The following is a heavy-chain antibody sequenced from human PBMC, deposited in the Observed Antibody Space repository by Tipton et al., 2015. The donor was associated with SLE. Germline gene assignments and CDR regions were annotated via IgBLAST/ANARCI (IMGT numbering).Heavy chain of an antibody. CDR1: GDSVSSNSAA. Sequence: GLVKPSQTLSLTCAISGDSVSSNSAAWNWIRQSPSRGLEWLGRTYYRSKWYNDYAVSVKSRITINPDTSKNQFSLNLTSVTATDTAVYYCARDSGVTDSFPFDYWGQGTLVTVSS. CDR2: TYYRSKWYN. D-gene: IGHD3-22*01. V-gene: IGHV6-1*01. CDR3: ARDSGVTDSFPFDY. J-gene: IGHJ4*02.